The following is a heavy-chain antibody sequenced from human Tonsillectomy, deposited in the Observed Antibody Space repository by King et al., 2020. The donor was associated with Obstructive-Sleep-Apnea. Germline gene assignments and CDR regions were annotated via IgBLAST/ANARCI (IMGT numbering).Heavy chain of an antibody. CDR3: ARAHGPDFWSGNTLDF. CDR2: ISSTSGTI. V-gene: IGHV3-48*04. CDR1: GFTFSNFG. J-gene: IGHJ4*02. D-gene: IGHD3-3*01. Sequence: VQLVESGGGLVQPGGSLRLSCAASGFTFSNFGMNWVRQAPGQGLEWVSYISSTSGTIFYAYSVKGRSTISRDNAKNSQYLEIDGLTAEDTAVYYCARAHGPDFWSGNTLDFWGQGALVTVSS.